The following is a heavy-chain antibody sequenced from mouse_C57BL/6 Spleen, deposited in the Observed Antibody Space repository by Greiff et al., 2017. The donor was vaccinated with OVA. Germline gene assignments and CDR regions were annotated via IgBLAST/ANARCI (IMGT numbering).Heavy chain of an antibody. V-gene: IGHV1-50*01. D-gene: IGHD4-1*01. Sequence: QVQLQQPGAELVKPGASVKLSCKASGYTFTSYWMQWVKQRPGQGLEWIGEIDPSDSYTNYNQKFKGKATLTVDTSSSTAYMQLSSLTSEDSAVYYCARRLGRIDYWGQGTTLTVSS. J-gene: IGHJ2*01. CDR3: ARRLGRIDY. CDR2: IDPSDSYT. CDR1: GYTFTSYW.